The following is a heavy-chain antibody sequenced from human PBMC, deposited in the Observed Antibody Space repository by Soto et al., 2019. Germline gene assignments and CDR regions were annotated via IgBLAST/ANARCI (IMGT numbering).Heavy chain of an antibody. Sequence: QVQLVQSGAEVKKPGSSVKVSCKASGGTFSSYAISWVRQAPGQGLEWMGGFIPIFGTANYAQKFQGRVTITADESTSTAYMELSSLRSEDTAVYYCARDVAGIVATISVGNWFDPWGQGTLVTVSS. J-gene: IGHJ5*02. CDR3: ARDVAGIVATISVGNWFDP. CDR1: GGTFSSYA. D-gene: IGHD5-12*01. CDR2: FIPIFGTA. V-gene: IGHV1-69*01.